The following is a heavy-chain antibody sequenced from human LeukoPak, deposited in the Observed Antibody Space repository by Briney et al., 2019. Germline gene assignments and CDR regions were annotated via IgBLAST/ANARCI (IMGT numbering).Heavy chain of an antibody. J-gene: IGHJ4*02. D-gene: IGHD1-26*01. CDR3: ARAPRQMSYSGSYYFDY. CDR1: GFTFSSYA. Sequence: PGGSLRLSCAASGFTFSSYAMHWVRQAPGKGLEWVAVISYDGSNKYYADSVKGRFTISRDNSKNTLYLQMNSLRAEDTAVYYCARAPRQMSYSGSYYFDYWGQGTLVTVSS. V-gene: IGHV3-30*04. CDR2: ISYDGSNK.